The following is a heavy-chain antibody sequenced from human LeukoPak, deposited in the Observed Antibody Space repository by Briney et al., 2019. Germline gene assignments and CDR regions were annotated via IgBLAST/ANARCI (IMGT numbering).Heavy chain of an antibody. CDR1: GFTFSSYS. CDR2: ISSSSSTI. CDR3: ASSGWNYYYFDY. J-gene: IGHJ4*02. V-gene: IGHV3-48*01. D-gene: IGHD6-19*01. Sequence: GGSLRLSCAASGFTFSSYSMNWVRQAPGKGLEWVSYISSSSSTIYYADSVKGRFTISRDNAKNSLFLHMDSLRTEDTAVYYCASSGWNYYYFDYWGQGTLVTVSS.